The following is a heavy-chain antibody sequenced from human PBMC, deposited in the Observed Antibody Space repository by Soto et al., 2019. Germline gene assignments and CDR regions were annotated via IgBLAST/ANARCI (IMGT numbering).Heavy chain of an antibody. V-gene: IGHV1-3*01. CDR3: TREYGSTDNYEAFDM. CDR2: INPDNGNT. D-gene: IGHD3-10*01. CDR1: GFSFSPHT. Sequence: QVQLVQSGAEVKKPGASVQVSCRATGFSFSPHTMFWMRQAPGQSLEWMGWINPDNGNTLYSQTFQGRLTITRDTSANTVYMELSSLRSEDTAVYYCTREYGSTDNYEAFDMWGQGTMVTVSP. J-gene: IGHJ3*02.